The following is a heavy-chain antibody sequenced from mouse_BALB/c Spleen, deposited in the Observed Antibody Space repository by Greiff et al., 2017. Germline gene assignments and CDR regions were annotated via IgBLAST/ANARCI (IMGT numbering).Heavy chain of an antibody. V-gene: IGHV1-80*01. CDR3: ARGGGKGAMDY. CDR1: GYAFSSYW. Sequence: QVQLKQSGAELVRPGSSVKISCKASGYAFSSYWMNWVKQRPGQGLEWIGQIYPGDGDTNYNGKFKGKATLTADKSSSTAYMQLSSLTSEDSAVYYCARGGGKGAMDYWGQGTSVTVSS. J-gene: IGHJ4*01. D-gene: IGHD2-1*01. CDR2: IYPGDGDT.